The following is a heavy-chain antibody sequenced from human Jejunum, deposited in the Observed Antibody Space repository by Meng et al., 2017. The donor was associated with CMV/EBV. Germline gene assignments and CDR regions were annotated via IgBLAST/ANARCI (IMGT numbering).Heavy chain of an antibody. CDR2: ISNGGGNT. J-gene: IGHJ4*02. V-gene: IGHV3-23*01. Sequence: AASGFYFSSSGMSWVRQAPGKGLEWVSSISNGGGNTNFADPVKGRFTISRDNSKNTVYLQMSSLRAEDTAVYYCVRNTAPYGGFFDYWGQGALVTVSS. D-gene: IGHD3-10*01. CDR3: VRNTAPYGGFFDY. CDR1: GFYFSSSG.